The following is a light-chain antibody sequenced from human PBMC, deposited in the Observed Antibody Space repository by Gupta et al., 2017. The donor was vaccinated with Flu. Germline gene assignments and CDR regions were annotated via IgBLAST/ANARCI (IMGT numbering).Light chain of an antibody. CDR2: AAS. CDR1: QIISNY. V-gene: IGKV1-39*01. CDR3: QQSDKTPLT. J-gene: IGKJ4*01. Sequence: RIRITCRESQIISNYLHWYQPKPGKAPRLLVYAASKGQTGVPSSVSGGGSGTVFTLTISRLHPEDFATYYCQQSDKTPLTFGGGTKVEIK.